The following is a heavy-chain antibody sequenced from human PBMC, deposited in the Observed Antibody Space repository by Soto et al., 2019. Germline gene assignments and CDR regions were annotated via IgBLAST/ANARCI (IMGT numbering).Heavy chain of an antibody. CDR2: VYNSGST. D-gene: IGHD6-13*01. Sequence: SETLSLTCTVSGGAISSNYWTWIRQPPGKGLEWIGYVYNSGSTNYNPSLKSRVTISEDTSKSQFSLKVNSMTAADTAVYYCERYRREAVAGYTLDNWGQGILVTVSS. CDR3: ERYRREAVAGYTLDN. CDR1: GGAISSNY. V-gene: IGHV4-59*01. J-gene: IGHJ4*02.